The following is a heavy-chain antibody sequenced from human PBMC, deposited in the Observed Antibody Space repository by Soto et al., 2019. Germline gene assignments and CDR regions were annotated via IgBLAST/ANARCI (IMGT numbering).Heavy chain of an antibody. CDR2: IYWDDDK. Sequence: QITLKESGPTLVKPTQTLTLTCTFSGFSLSTSGVGVGWIRQPPGKALEWLALIYWDDDKRYSPSLKSRLTINKDTSKNQVVLKKTNMDPVDTAKYYCAHSLAASKYGDYEPINSFEYWGQGTLVTVSS. CDR1: GFSLSTSGVG. J-gene: IGHJ4*02. D-gene: IGHD4-17*01. CDR3: AHSLAASKYGDYEPINSFEY. V-gene: IGHV2-5*02.